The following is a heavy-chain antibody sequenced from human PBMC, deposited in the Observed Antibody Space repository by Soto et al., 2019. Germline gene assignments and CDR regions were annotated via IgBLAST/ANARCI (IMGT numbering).Heavy chain of an antibody. J-gene: IGHJ3*02. D-gene: IGHD2-21*02. CDR1: ECRCMGYL. V-gene: IGHV5-51*01. CDR3: ARRLLTAYDAFDI. Sequence: GVSLKISWRGSECRCMGYLVGWVRQMPGKGLEWMGIIYPGDSDTRYSPSFQGQVTISVDKSISTAYLQWSSLKASDTAMYYCARRLLTAYDAFDIWGQGTMVTVSS. CDR2: IYPGDSDT.